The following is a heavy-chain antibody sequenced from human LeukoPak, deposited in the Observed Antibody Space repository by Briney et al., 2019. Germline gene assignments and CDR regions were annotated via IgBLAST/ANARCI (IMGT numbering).Heavy chain of an antibody. V-gene: IGHV3-74*01. J-gene: IGHJ4*02. Sequence: GGSLRLSCAASGFTFSSYWMHWVRQAPGKGLVWVSRINTDGSSTSYADSVKGRLTISRDNAKNSLYLQMNSLRAEDTAVYYCVRRGNRWGDYWGQGTLVTVSS. CDR2: INTDGSST. D-gene: IGHD3-16*01. CDR3: VRRGNRWGDY. CDR1: GFTFSSYW.